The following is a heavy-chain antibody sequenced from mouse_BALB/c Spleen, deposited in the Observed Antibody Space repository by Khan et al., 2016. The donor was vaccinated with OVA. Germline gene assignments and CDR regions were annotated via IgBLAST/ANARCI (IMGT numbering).Heavy chain of an antibody. V-gene: IGHV1-7*01. D-gene: IGHD1-1*01. Sequence: QVQLQQSGAELAKPGASVKMSCKASGYTFTSYWMHWVKQRPGPGLEWIGYINPSTDYTEYNQKFKDKATLTVDKSSSTAYMQLTSLTSEDSAVYYCVNHGSSSAWFTYWGQGTLVTVSA. J-gene: IGHJ3*01. CDR1: GYTFTSYW. CDR2: INPSTDYT. CDR3: VNHGSSSAWFTY.